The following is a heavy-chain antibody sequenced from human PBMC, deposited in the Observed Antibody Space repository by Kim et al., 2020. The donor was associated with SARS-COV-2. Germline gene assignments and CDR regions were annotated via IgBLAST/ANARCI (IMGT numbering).Heavy chain of an antibody. V-gene: IGHV4-39*07. J-gene: IGHJ5*02. D-gene: IGHD6-13*01. Sequence: NPSLKSRVTISVDTSKNQFSLKLSSVTAADTAVYYCARPTGSGSNNWFDPWGQGTLVTVSS. CDR3: ARPTGSGSNNWFDP.